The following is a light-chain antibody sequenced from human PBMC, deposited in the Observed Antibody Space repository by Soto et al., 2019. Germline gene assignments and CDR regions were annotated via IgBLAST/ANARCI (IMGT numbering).Light chain of an antibody. V-gene: IGLV1-36*01. J-gene: IGLJ2*01. CDR2: YND. Sequence: QAEVTQPPSVSEAPRQRVTISCSGSSSNIGNHAVNWYQHLPGKAPKLLIYYNDLLPSGVSDRFSGSKSGTSASLAISGLQSEDEADYYCAAWDDRLNGVIFGGGTQLTVL. CDR3: AAWDDRLNGVI. CDR1: SSNIGNHA.